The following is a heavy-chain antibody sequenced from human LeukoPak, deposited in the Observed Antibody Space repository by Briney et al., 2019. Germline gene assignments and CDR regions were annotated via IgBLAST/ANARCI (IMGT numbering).Heavy chain of an antibody. J-gene: IGHJ4*02. D-gene: IGHD2-2*01. Sequence: PSETLSLTCTVSGGSISSYYWSWIRQPPGKGLEWIGYIYYSGSTNYNPSLKSRVTISVDTSKNQFSLKLSSVTAADTAVYYCARADRYCSSTSCRPQDFDYWGQGTLVTVSS. CDR1: GGSISSYY. CDR2: IYYSGST. CDR3: ARADRYCSSTSCRPQDFDY. V-gene: IGHV4-59*01.